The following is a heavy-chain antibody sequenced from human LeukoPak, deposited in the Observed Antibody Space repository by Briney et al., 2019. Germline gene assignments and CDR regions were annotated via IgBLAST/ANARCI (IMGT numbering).Heavy chain of an antibody. Sequence: PGGSLRLSCAASGFTFSSYGMHWVRQAPGKGLEWVAVIWYDGSNKYYADSVKGRFTISRDNSKNTLYLQMNSLRAEDTAVYYCARDRGDYDQIYYYYGMDVWGQGTTVTVSS. V-gene: IGHV3-33*08. J-gene: IGHJ6*02. D-gene: IGHD4-17*01. CDR3: ARDRGDYDQIYYYYGMDV. CDR2: IWYDGSNK. CDR1: GFTFSSYG.